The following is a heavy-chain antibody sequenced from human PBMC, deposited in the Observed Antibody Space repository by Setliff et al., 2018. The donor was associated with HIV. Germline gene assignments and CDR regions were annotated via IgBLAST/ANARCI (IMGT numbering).Heavy chain of an antibody. Sequence: TGGSLRLSCAASGFMFSISGMHWVRQAPGKGLEWVSAISGSGGSTYHADSVGGRFTISRDNSKNTLYLQMNSLRAEDTAVYYCAKVGAWGQGTLVTVSS. V-gene: IGHV3-23*01. CDR3: AKVGA. CDR1: GFMFSISG. CDR2: ISGSGGST. J-gene: IGHJ4*02.